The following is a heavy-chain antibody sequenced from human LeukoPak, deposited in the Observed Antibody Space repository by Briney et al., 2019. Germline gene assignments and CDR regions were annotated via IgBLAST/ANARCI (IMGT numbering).Heavy chain of an antibody. CDR1: GFTSSNYA. J-gene: IGHJ5*02. CDR3: AKALYSSSHWFDP. D-gene: IGHD6-6*01. V-gene: IGHV3-23*01. Sequence: GGSLRPSCAASGFTSSNYALSWVRQAPGKGLEWVSAISGSGDSTYYADSVKGRFTVSRANSKNTLYLQMKSLRAEDTAIYYCAKALYSSSHWFDPRGQGTLVTVSS. CDR2: ISGSGDST.